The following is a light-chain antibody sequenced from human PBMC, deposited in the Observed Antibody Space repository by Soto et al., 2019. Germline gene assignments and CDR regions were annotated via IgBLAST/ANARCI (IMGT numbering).Light chain of an antibody. CDR3: QQYGSSPS. CDR1: QSVSSGY. CDR2: GAS. V-gene: IGKV3-20*01. J-gene: IGKJ4*01. Sequence: EIVLTQSPGTLSLSPGERATLSCRASQSVSSGYLAWYQQKPGQAPRLLIYGASSRATGIPDRFSGSGSGTDFTLTISRLEPEDFAVCYCQQYGSSPSFGGGTKVDIK.